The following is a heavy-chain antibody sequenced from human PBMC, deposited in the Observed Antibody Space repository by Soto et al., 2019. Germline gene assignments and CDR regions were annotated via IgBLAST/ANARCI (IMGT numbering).Heavy chain of an antibody. CDR2: IYYSGST. J-gene: IGHJ4*02. D-gene: IGHD3-10*01. CDR1: GGSISSGDYY. CDR3: ARGLPDYYGPGSYLT. Sequence: SETLSLTCTVSGGSISSGDYYWSWIRQPPGKGLEWIGYIYYSGSTYYNPSLKSRVTISVDTSKNQFSLKLSSVTAADTAVYYCARGLPDYYGPGSYLTWDQGTLVTV. V-gene: IGHV4-30-4*01.